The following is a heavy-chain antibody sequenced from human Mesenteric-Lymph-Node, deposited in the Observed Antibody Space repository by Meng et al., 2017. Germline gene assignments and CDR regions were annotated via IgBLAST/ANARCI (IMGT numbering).Heavy chain of an antibody. D-gene: IGHD3-10*01. CDR2: INGNGGST. J-gene: IGHJ4*02. CDR3: AKEKTSGSGLDFDY. CDR1: GFTFSSYA. V-gene: IGHV3-23*01. Sequence: GGSLRLSCAASGFTFSSYAMSWARQAPGKGLDWVSTINGNGGSTHYADSLKGRFTISRDNSKNTLDLHMNSLRAEDTAVYYCAKEKTSGSGLDFDYWGQGTLVTVSS.